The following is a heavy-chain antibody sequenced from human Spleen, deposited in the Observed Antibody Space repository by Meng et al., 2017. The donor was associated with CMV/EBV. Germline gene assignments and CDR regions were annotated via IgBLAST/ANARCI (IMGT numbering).Heavy chain of an antibody. CDR2: INTNSGGT. CDR1: GYTFTGYY. CDR3: ARDLVDYSASGTLSWGVAARLNQYYFVSYAMDI. J-gene: IGHJ6*02. D-gene: IGHD3-10*01. V-gene: IGHV1-2*02. Sequence: ASVKVSCKASGYTFTGYYMHWVRQAHGQGLEWMGWINTNSGGTNYAQKFQGRVTMTRDTSLSTAHMEPSRLRSDDTAVYYCARDLVDYSASGTLSWGVAARLNQYYFVSYAMDIWGQGTTVTVSS.